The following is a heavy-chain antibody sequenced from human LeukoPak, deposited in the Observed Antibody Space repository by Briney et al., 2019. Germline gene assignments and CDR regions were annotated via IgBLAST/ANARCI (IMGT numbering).Heavy chain of an antibody. Sequence: PGGSLRLSCAASGFTFSSYAMHWVRQAPGKGLEWVAVISYDGSNKYYADSVKGRFTISRDNSKNTLYLQMNSLRAEDTAVYYCAPGEQLGGFDYWGQGTLVTVSS. V-gene: IGHV3-30-3*01. J-gene: IGHJ4*02. CDR1: GFTFSSYA. CDR3: APGEQLGGFDY. D-gene: IGHD6-6*01. CDR2: ISYDGSNK.